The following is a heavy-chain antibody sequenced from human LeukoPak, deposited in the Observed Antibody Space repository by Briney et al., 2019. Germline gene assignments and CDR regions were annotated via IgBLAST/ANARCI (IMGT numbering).Heavy chain of an antibody. V-gene: IGHV4-39*01. Sequence: SETLSLTCSVSGAIIKREGFNWDWIRQPPGKELEYIGSIFYNGNTYYNPSLESRVTISVDTSKNQFSLNMFYVTAADTAVYYCTRRPKEPGFWSGYVDSWGQGTLVTVSS. CDR3: TRRPKEPGFWSGYVDS. CDR1: GAIIKREGFN. CDR2: IFYNGNT. D-gene: IGHD3-3*01. J-gene: IGHJ4*02.